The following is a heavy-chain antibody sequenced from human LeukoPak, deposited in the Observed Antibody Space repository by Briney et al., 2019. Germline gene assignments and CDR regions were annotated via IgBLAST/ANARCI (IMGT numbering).Heavy chain of an antibody. D-gene: IGHD2-2*01. CDR3: ARALGYCSTRCS. J-gene: IGHJ4*02. Sequence: GGSLRLSCAASGFTFSSYSMNWVRQAPGKGLEWVSYISSGSSTIYYADSVKGRFTISRDNAKNSLYLQMNSLRAEDTAVYYCARALGYCSTRCSWGQGTLVTVSS. CDR1: GFTFSSYS. V-gene: IGHV3-48*01. CDR2: ISSGSSTI.